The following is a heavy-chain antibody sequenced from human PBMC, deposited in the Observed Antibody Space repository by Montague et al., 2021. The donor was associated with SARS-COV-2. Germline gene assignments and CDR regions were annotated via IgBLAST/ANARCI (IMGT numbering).Heavy chain of an antibody. CDR1: GGSITVSRYD. CDR3: ARHRANAGSFDI. Sequence: SETLSLTCTVSGGSITVSRYDWGWLRQPPGKGLEWIGSVHYTGTTSYNESLKGRLTISVDTSENQFSLRVMSVTASDTAVYYCARHRANAGSFDIWGHGTLVTVSS. V-gene: IGHV4-39*01. D-gene: IGHD1-1*01. CDR2: VHYTGTT. J-gene: IGHJ3*02.